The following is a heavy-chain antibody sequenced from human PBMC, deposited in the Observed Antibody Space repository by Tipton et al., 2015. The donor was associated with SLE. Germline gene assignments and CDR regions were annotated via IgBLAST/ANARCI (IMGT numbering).Heavy chain of an antibody. Sequence: TLSLTCTVSGVSIINYYWSWIRQPPGKGLEWIGYIHYRGNTNYNRSLESRVSISVDTSQNQFSLKLSSVTAADTAVYYCASIGPIYYYYYYMDVWGKGTTVTVSS. CDR3: ASIGPIYYYYYYMDV. J-gene: IGHJ6*03. CDR1: GVSIINYY. V-gene: IGHV4-59*12. CDR2: IHYRGNT.